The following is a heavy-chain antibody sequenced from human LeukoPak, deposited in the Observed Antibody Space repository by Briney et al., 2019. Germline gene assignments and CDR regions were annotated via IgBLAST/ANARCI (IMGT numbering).Heavy chain of an antibody. V-gene: IGHV3-7*01. J-gene: IGHJ5*02. D-gene: IGHD4-11*01. Sequence: TGGSLRLSCAASGFIFNNYWMSWVRQAPGKGLEWVASIRPDGSGDFHMDSVKGRFTISRDNAEKSLSLQMSSLRAEDTAIYYCARLMGGVTTYDLWGQGTLVTVSS. CDR2: IRPDGSGD. CDR3: ARLMGGVTTYDL. CDR1: GFIFNNYW.